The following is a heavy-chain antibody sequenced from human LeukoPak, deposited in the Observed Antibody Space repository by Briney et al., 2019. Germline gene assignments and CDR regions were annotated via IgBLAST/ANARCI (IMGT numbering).Heavy chain of an antibody. CDR2: IDPSDSYT. CDR1: GFSFSSFA. Sequence: GGSLRLSCAASGFSFSSFAMSWVRQAPGKGLEWVGRIDPSDSYTNYSPSFQGHVTISADKSISTAYLQWSSLKASDTAMYYCARQKKDQNWFDPWGQGALVTVSS. V-gene: IGHV5-10-1*01. J-gene: IGHJ5*02. CDR3: ARQKKDQNWFDP.